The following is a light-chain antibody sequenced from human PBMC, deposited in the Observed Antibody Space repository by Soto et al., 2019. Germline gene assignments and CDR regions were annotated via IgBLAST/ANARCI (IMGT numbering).Light chain of an antibody. J-gene: IGKJ1*01. Sequence: IVMTQSPATLSMSPGESATLSCRASQSVSSNLVWYHQRPGQAPRLVIYGGSTRATGIPARFSGSGSGTEFTLTINSLQSEDFAVYYCQQFSAWPWTFGQGTRVEIK. V-gene: IGKV3-15*01. CDR1: QSVSSN. CDR2: GGS. CDR3: QQFSAWPWT.